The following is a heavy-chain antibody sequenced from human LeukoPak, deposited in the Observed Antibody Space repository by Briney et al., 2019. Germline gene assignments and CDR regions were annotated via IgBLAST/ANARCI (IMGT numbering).Heavy chain of an antibody. D-gene: IGHD1-14*01. Sequence: GGSPRLSCAASGFTFRSYWMYWVRQPPGKGLVWVSRINNDGSVTTYADSVKGRFTISRDNGNNGVYLQMNSLRAEDTAVYYCARGGPDHAFDIWGQGTKVTVSS. V-gene: IGHV3-74*01. J-gene: IGHJ3*02. CDR1: GFTFRSYW. CDR2: INNDGSVT. CDR3: ARGGPDHAFDI.